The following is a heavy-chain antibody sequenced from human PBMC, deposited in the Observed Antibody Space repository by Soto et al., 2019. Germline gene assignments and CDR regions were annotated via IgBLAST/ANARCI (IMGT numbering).Heavy chain of an antibody. CDR3: ARAQLRTSTPSNWFDP. CDR1: GYSFTNYA. CDR2: INGGYDNT. J-gene: IGHJ5*02. V-gene: IGHV1-3*01. Sequence: QVQLVQSGAEVKTPGASVKVSCKASGYSFTNYAVHWVRQAPGQRLEWMGWINGGYDNTRYSQNFQGRVTITRDTSASTAYMELSSLRSEDTAVYYCARAQLRTSTPSNWFDPWGQGTLVIVAS. D-gene: IGHD2-2*01.